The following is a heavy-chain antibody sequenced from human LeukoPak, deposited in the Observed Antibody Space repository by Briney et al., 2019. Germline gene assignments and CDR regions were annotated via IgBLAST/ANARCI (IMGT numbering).Heavy chain of an antibody. CDR3: ARGGIAVARAYEWFDP. D-gene: IGHD6-19*01. V-gene: IGHV1-69*06. J-gene: IGHJ5*02. Sequence: SVKVSCKASGGTFSSYAISWVRQAPGQALEWMGGIIPIFGTANYAQKFQGRVTITADKSTSTAYMELSSLRSEDTAVYYCARGGIAVARAYEWFDPWGQGTLVTVSS. CDR2: IIPIFGTA. CDR1: GGTFSSYA.